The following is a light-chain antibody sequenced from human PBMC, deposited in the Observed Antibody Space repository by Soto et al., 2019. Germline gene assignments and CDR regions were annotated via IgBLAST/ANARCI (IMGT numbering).Light chain of an antibody. CDR3: CSYGFAGSDYLV. J-gene: IGLJ3*02. V-gene: IGLV2-8*01. Sequence: QSALTQPPSASGSPGQSVTISCTGASSDVGGNDYVSWYQHHPGKVPKLMIFEVNKRPSGVPHRFSGSKSGNTASLTVSGLQAEEEADYYCCSYGFAGSDYLVFGGGTKLTVL. CDR2: EVN. CDR1: SSDVGGNDY.